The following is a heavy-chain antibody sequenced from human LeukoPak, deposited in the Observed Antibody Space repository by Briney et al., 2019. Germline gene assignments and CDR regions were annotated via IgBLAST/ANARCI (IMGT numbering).Heavy chain of an antibody. CDR1: GFTFSSYG. CDR2: MSYDGSNK. Sequence: GRSLILSCATSGFTFSSYGLHWVRQAPGKGLEWVAFMSYDGSNKDYADSVKGRFTISRDNSKNALYLQMKRLRSGDTAVYYCAKDQNYGDSSYYYNMDVWGQGTTITVSS. J-gene: IGHJ6*02. D-gene: IGHD4-17*01. CDR3: AKDQNYGDSSYYYNMDV. V-gene: IGHV3-30*18.